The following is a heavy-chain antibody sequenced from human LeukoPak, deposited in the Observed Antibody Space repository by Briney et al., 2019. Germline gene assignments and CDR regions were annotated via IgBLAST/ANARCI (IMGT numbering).Heavy chain of an antibody. D-gene: IGHD2-2*01. Sequence: ASVKVSCKVSGYTLTELSMHWVRQAPGKGLEWMGGFDPEDGETIYAQKFQGRVTMTEDTSTDTAYMELSSLRSEDTAVYYCATGARCSSTSCYPYRPPELDYWGQGTLVTVSS. CDR2: FDPEDGET. J-gene: IGHJ4*02. V-gene: IGHV1-24*01. CDR3: ATGARCSSTSCYPYRPPELDY. CDR1: GYTLTELS.